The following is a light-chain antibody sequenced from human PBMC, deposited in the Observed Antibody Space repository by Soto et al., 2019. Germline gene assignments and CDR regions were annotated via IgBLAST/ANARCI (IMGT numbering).Light chain of an antibody. Sequence: DIQMTQSPSSLSASVGDRVIITCRASQSISSGYLSWFQQKPGKAPNLLIYAASSLQSGVPSRFSGSGSGADFTLTVSSLQPEDFATYYCQQTYSYPWTFGRGTKVEIK. J-gene: IGKJ1*01. CDR3: QQTYSYPWT. CDR1: QSISSGY. CDR2: AAS. V-gene: IGKV1-39*01.